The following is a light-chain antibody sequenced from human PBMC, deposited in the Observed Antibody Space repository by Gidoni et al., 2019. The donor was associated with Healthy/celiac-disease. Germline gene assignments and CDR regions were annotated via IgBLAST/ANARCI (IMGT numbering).Light chain of an antibody. CDR2: GNS. CDR3: QSYDSSLSGYV. Sequence: PGQRVTISCTGSSSNIGAGSDVHWYQQLPGTAPKLLIYGNSNRPSGVPDRFSGSKSGTSASLAITGLQAEDEADYYCQSYDSSLSGYVFGTGTKVTVL. J-gene: IGLJ1*01. CDR1: SSNIGAGSD. V-gene: IGLV1-40*01.